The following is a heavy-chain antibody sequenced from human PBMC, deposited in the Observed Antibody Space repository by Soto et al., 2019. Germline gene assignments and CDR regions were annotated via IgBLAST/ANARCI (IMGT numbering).Heavy chain of an antibody. J-gene: IGHJ6*02. CDR2: INHSGST. Sequence: PSETLSLTCAVYGGSFSGYYWSWIRQPPGKGLEWIGEINHSGSTNYNPSLKSRVTISVDTSKNQFSLKLSSVTAADTAVYYCARGLSLVRHYGSKDSLPFYYYYGMDVWGQGTTVTVSS. CDR1: GGSFSGYY. CDR3: ARGLSLVRHYGSKDSLPFYYYYGMDV. V-gene: IGHV4-34*01. D-gene: IGHD4-17*01.